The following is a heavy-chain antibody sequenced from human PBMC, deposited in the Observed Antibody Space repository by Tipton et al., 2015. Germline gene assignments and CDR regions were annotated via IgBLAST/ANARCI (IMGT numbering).Heavy chain of an antibody. Sequence: LRLSCAVYGGSFSGYYWSWIRQTPGKGLEWIGYISQRDGTNYNPSLKSRVTISTDTSKNQFFLNLTSVTAADTAVYFCARDLGHGMDVGGQGTTVPV. CDR1: GGSFSGYY. CDR3: ARDLGHGMDV. CDR2: ISQRDGT. V-gene: IGHV4-34*11. J-gene: IGHJ6*02.